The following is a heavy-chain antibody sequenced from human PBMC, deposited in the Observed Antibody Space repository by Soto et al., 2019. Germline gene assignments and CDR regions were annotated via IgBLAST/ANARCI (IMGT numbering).Heavy chain of an antibody. CDR1: GGSISSYY. Sequence: PSETLSLTCTVSGGSISSYYWSWVRQPPGKGLEWIGYIYYSGSINYQPSLKSRVTISVDTSKNQLSLKLSSVTAADTAVYYCGRELSTVTNYGMDVWGQGTTVTVSS. CDR3: GRELSTVTNYGMDV. V-gene: IGHV4-59*01. D-gene: IGHD4-17*01. J-gene: IGHJ6*02. CDR2: IYYSGSI.